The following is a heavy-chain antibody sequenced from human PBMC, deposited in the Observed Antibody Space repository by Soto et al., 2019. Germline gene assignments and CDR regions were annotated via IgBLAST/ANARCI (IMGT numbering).Heavy chain of an antibody. CDR1: GFTFSNYA. V-gene: IGHV3-23*01. CDR2: ISGSGDSP. D-gene: IGHD6-19*01. J-gene: IGHJ4*02. Sequence: VGSLRLSCAASGFTFSNYAISWVRQAPGKGLEWVSIISGSGDSPYYADSVKGRFTISRDNSRNTLYLQMNSLRAGDSAKYYCANEGTSGLYYFDYWGPGTLVTVSS. CDR3: ANEGTSGLYYFDY.